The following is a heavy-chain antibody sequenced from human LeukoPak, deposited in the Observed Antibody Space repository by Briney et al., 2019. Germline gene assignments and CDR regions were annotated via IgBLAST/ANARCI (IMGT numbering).Heavy chain of an antibody. V-gene: IGHV4-4*07. CDR2: IYASGST. CDR3: ASHAGDLFTGFDY. Sequence: SETLSLTCTVSGGSIGSYYWNWLRQPAGKELEWIGRIYASGSTNYNPSLKSRVTMSVDASKNQFSLRLTYVTAADTAVYYCASHAGDLFTGFDYWGQGTLVTVSS. D-gene: IGHD3-9*01. CDR1: GGSIGSYY. J-gene: IGHJ4*02.